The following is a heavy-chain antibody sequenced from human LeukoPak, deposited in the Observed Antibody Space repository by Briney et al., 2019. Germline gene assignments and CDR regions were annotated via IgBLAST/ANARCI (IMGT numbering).Heavy chain of an antibody. CDR3: AKVSPRYFDSSGYHFFDY. CDR1: GFTFSSYG. V-gene: IGHV3-23*01. D-gene: IGHD3-22*01. CDR2: ISGSGGST. Sequence: PGGSLRLSCAASGFTFSSYGMSWVRQAPGKGLEWVSAISGSGGSTYYADSVKGRFTISRDNSKNTLYLQMNTLRAEDTAVFYCAKVSPRYFDSSGYHFFDYWGQGTLVTVSS. J-gene: IGHJ4*02.